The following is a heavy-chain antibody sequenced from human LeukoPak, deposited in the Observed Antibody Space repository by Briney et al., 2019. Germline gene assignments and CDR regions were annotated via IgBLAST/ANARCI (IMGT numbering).Heavy chain of an antibody. CDR1: GFTFSSYG. J-gene: IGHJ4*02. V-gene: IGHV3-30*02. CDR2: IRYDGSNK. CDR3: AKIGIMATITLDY. D-gene: IGHD5-24*01. Sequence: GGSLRLSCAASGFTFSSYGMHWVRQAPGKGPEWVVFIRYDGSNKYYADSVKGRFTISRDNSKNTLYLQMNSLRAEDTAVYYCAKIGIMATITLDYWGQGTLVTVSS.